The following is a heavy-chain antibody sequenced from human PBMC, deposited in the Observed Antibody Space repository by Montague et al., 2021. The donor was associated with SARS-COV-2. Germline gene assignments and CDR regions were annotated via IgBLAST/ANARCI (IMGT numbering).Heavy chain of an antibody. V-gene: IGHV4-34*01. CDR2: INHGGNT. D-gene: IGHD1-26*01. CDR1: GGSFSGYY. J-gene: IGHJ6*03. CDR3: ARLRDGVVPSPILGSGPYFAFYYMDV. Sequence: SETLSLTCAVHGGSFSGYYWNWIRQPPGKGLEWIGEINHGGNTNYNPSLTNRLTISVDTSKNQFSLKLTSVAATDTAAYYCARLRDGVVPSPILGSGPYFAFYYMDVWGKGTTVTVSS.